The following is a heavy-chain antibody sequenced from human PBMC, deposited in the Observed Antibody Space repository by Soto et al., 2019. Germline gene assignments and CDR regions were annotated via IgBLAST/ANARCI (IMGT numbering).Heavy chain of an antibody. CDR2: TANKRSRYTT. D-gene: IGHD3-16*01. V-gene: IGHV3-72*01. J-gene: IGHJ6*02. Sequence: EVELVESGGGLVQAGGALRVSCGVSGFTSSDHYMDWVRQAPGKGLEWVGRTANKRSRYTTEYAASVKGRFIISRDDSKHSVYLQMNSLKIEDTAVYYSARAGFGHGLDVWGLGTTVTVSS. CDR1: GFTSSDHY. CDR3: ARAGFGHGLDV.